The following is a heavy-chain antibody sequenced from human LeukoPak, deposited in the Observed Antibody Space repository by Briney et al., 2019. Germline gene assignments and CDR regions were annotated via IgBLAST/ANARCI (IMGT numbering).Heavy chain of an antibody. CDR2: ISSSSSTI. D-gene: IGHD3-22*01. J-gene: IGHJ4*02. Sequence: PGGSLRLSCAASGFTFSSYSMNWVRQAPGKGLEWVSYISSSSSTIYYADSVKGRFTTSRDNAKNSLYLQMNSLRDEDTAVYYCARGAHSSGYYFDYWGQGTLVTVSS. V-gene: IGHV3-48*02. CDR1: GFTFSSYS. CDR3: ARGAHSSGYYFDY.